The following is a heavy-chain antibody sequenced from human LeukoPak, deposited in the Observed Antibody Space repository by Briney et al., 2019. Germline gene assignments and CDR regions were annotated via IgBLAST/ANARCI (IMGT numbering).Heavy chain of an antibody. V-gene: IGHV3-9*02. CDR3: ARDARDSSGWYKNWFDP. CDR2: IYWNEVRI. Sequence: GGSLRLSCTGSGFGSYDYAMHWVRQGPGKGLEWVAGIYWNEVRIDYADSVKGRFTISRDKDKTSLYLQMNSLRAEDTAVYYCARDARDSSGWYKNWFDPWGQGTLVTVSS. D-gene: IGHD6-19*01. J-gene: IGHJ5*02. CDR1: GFGSYDYA.